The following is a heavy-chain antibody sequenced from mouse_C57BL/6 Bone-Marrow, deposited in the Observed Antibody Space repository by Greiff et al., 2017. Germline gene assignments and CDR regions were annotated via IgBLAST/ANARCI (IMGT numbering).Heavy chain of an antibody. D-gene: IGHD1-1*01. CDR1: GYSITSGYD. CDR2: ISYSGST. J-gene: IGHJ1*03. V-gene: IGHV3-1*01. CDR3: ARGDYYGSTVPGWYFDV. Sequence: EVKLMESGPGMVEPSQSLSLTCTVTGYSITSGYDWHWIRHFPGNKLEWMGYISYSGSTNYNPSLKSRISITHDTSKNHFFLKLNSVTTEDTATYYCARGDYYGSTVPGWYFDVWGTGTTVTVSS.